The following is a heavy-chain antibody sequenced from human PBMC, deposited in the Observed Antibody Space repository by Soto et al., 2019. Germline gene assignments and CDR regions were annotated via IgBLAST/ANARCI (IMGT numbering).Heavy chain of an antibody. J-gene: IGHJ5*02. V-gene: IGHV3-21*01. Sequence: GGSLRLSCAASGFTFSSYSMNWVRQAPGKGLEWVSSISSSSSYIYYADSVKGRFTISRDNAKNSLYLQMNSLRAEDTAVYYCARDYSVGVVVAATPLFWFYPWGQGTLVTVSS. CDR2: ISSSSSYI. CDR3: ARDYSVGVVVAATPLFWFYP. D-gene: IGHD2-15*01. CDR1: GFTFSSYS.